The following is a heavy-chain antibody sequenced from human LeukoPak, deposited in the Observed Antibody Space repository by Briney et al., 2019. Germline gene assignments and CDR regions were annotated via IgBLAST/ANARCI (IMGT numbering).Heavy chain of an antibody. CDR2: INSDGSST. V-gene: IGHV3-74*01. J-gene: IGHJ3*02. Sequence: GGSLRLSCSACGFTFYSYWMQWVRQAPGKGLVWVSRINSDGSSTSYADSVKGRFTISRDNAKNTLYLQMNSLRAEDTAVYYCVRLCWARGLDIWGQGTMVTVSS. CDR1: GFTFYSYW. CDR3: VRLCWARGLDI. D-gene: IGHD3-16*01.